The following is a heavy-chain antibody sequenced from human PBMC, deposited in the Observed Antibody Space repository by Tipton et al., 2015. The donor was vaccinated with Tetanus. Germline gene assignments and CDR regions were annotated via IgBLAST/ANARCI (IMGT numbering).Heavy chain of an antibody. Sequence: SLRLSCLASGFAFSRSSIFWVRQAPGKGPEWVGRIRTKPNNYASAYGASVKGRFIVSRDDSVNTAYLQMNSLRAEDTALYYCAREADCSGGSCFSGDFDTWGQGTQVTVSS. CDR3: AREADCSGGSCFSGDFDT. V-gene: IGHV3-73*01. CDR1: GFAFSRSS. CDR2: IRTKPNNYAS. D-gene: IGHD2-15*01. J-gene: IGHJ4*02.